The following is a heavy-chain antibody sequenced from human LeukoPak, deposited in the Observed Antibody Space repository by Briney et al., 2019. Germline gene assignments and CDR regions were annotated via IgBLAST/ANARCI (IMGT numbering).Heavy chain of an antibody. CDR1: VGTFSSYA. V-gene: IGHV1-69*06. CDR3: VRDFDTSGPQKDYFDF. D-gene: IGHD3-22*01. CDR2: IIAMFDTA. J-gene: IGHJ4*02. Sequence: SVKVSCKAFVGTFSSYALSWVRQAPGRGLEWMGRIIAMFDTADYTQRFKDRLTFTADKSTGTAYMELNSLRSDDTATYYCVRDFDTSGPQKDYFDFWGQGTLVIVSS.